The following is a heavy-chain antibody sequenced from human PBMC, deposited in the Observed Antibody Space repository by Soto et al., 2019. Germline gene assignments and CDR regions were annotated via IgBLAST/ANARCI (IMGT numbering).Heavy chain of an antibody. CDR2: IIPVFGTA. D-gene: IGHD5-18*01. CDR1: GGTFSSYA. CDR3: ARGRVNTYLTAFDY. V-gene: IGHV1-69*01. J-gene: IGHJ4*02. Sequence: QVQLVQSGAEVKKPGSSVKVSCKASGGTFSSYAISWVRQAPGRGLEWMGGIIPVFGTANYTQKFQGRVTITADESTSTAYMELSSLRSEDTALYYCARGRVNTYLTAFDYWGQGTLVTVSS.